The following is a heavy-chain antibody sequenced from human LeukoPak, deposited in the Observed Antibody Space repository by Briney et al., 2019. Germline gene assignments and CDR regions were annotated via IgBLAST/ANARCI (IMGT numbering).Heavy chain of an antibody. D-gene: IGHD6-13*01. Sequence: EGSLRLSCAASGFTFSSYGMHWVRQAPGKGLEWVAFIRYDGSNKYYADSVKGRFTISRDNSKNTLYLQMNSLRADDTAVYYCAKRAYTSSWDWFDPWGQGTLVTVSS. J-gene: IGHJ5*02. CDR2: IRYDGSNK. V-gene: IGHV3-30*02. CDR1: GFTFSSYG. CDR3: AKRAYTSSWDWFDP.